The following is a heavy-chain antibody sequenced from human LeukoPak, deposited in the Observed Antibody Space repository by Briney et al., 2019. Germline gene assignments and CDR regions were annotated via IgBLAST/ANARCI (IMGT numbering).Heavy chain of an antibody. Sequence: PSETLSLTCTVSGGSISSYYWSWIRQPAGKGLEWIGRIYTSGSTNYNPSLKSRVTMSVDTSKNQFSLKLSSVTAADTAVYYCARDIILWQQLAIDYWGQGTLVTVSS. CDR1: GGSISSYY. CDR2: IYTSGST. J-gene: IGHJ4*02. CDR3: ARDIILWQQLAIDY. D-gene: IGHD6-13*01. V-gene: IGHV4-4*07.